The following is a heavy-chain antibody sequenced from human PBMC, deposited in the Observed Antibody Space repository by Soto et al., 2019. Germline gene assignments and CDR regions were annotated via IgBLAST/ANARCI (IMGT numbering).Heavy chain of an antibody. CDR1: GGSFSGYY. CDR2: INHSGST. Sequence: LSLTCAVYGGSFSGYYWSWIRQPPGKGLEWIGEINHSGSTNHNPSLKSRVTISVDTSKNQFSLKLSSVTAADTAVYYCAREDQNWFDPWGQGTLVTVSS. CDR3: AREDQNWFDP. V-gene: IGHV4-34*01. J-gene: IGHJ5*02.